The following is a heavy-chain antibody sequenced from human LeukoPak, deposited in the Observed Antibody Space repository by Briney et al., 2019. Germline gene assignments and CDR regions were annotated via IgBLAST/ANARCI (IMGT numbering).Heavy chain of an antibody. CDR2: TYYRSKWYK. CDR3: ARGPSYFQH. Sequence: SQTLSLTCAISGDSVSSNSATWNWIRQSPSRGLEWLGRTYYRSKWYKYYAVSVKGRITINPDTSKNQFSLQLNSVTPEDTAEYYCARGPSYFQHWGQGTLVTISS. J-gene: IGHJ1*01. V-gene: IGHV6-1*01. CDR1: GDSVSSNSAT.